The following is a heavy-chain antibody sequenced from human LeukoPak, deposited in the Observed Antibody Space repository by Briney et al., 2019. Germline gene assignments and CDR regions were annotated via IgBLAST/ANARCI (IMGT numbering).Heavy chain of an antibody. Sequence: ASVKVSCKASGYTFTGYYMHWVRQAPGQGLEWMGWMNPNSGNTGYAQKFQGRVIMTRNTSISTAYMELSSLRSEDTAVYYCARGNGDHVDYWGQGTLVTVSS. CDR3: ARGNGDHVDY. J-gene: IGHJ4*02. CDR1: GYTFTGYY. V-gene: IGHV1-8*02. D-gene: IGHD4-17*01. CDR2: MNPNSGNT.